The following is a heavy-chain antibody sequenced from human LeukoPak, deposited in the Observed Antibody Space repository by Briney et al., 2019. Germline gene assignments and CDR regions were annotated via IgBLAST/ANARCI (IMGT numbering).Heavy chain of an antibody. Sequence: PSETLSLTCTVSGGSIRSYYWSWIRQPPGKGLEWIAYISTSGSTKYNPSPQSRVTISVDTSKNQFALKLTSVTAADTAVYYCARRRGYCSSSSCYGFDPWGQGTLVTVSS. V-gene: IGHV4-4*08. CDR2: ISTSGST. J-gene: IGHJ5*02. CDR3: ARRRGYCSSSSCYGFDP. CDR1: GGSIRSYY. D-gene: IGHD2-2*01.